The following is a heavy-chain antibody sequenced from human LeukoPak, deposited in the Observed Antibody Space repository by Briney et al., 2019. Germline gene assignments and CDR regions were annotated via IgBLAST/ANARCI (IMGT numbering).Heavy chain of an antibody. V-gene: IGHV4-38-2*02. D-gene: IGHD5-24*01. Sequence: SETLSLTCTVSGYSISSGYYWGWIRQPPGKGLEWIGSIYHSGSTYYNPSLKSRVTISVDTSKNQFSLKLSSVTAADTAVYYCARDGEMATISLPYWGQGTLVTVSS. CDR3: ARDGEMATISLPY. CDR2: IYHSGST. CDR1: GYSISSGYY. J-gene: IGHJ4*02.